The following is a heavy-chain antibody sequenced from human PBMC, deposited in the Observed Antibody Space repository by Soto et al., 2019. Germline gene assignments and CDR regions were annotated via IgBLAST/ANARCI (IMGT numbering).Heavy chain of an antibody. CDR1: GFTVSSNY. Sequence: GGSLRLSCAASGFTVSSNYMSWVRQAPGKGLEWVSVIYSGGSTYYADSVKGRFTISRDNSKNTLYLQMNSLRAEDTAVYYCAKDSKIVVVITLSIWGQGTMVTVSS. V-gene: IGHV3-66*01. J-gene: IGHJ3*02. CDR3: AKDSKIVVVITLSI. CDR2: IYSGGST. D-gene: IGHD3-22*01.